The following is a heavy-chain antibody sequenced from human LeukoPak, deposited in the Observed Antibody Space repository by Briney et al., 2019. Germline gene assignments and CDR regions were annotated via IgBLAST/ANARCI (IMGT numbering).Heavy chain of an antibody. V-gene: IGHV4-59*01. J-gene: IGHJ4*02. CDR2: IYYSGST. D-gene: IGHD6-19*01. CDR1: GGSISSYY. Sequence: SETLSLTCTVSGGSISSYYWSWIRQPPGKGLEWVGYIYYSGSTNYNPSLKSRVTISVDTSKNQFSLKLNSVTAADTAVYYCAGGWFHHYFDYWGQGTLVTVSS. CDR3: AGGWFHHYFDY.